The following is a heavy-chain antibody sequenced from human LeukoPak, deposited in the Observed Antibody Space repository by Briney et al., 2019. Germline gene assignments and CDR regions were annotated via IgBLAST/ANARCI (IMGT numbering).Heavy chain of an antibody. Sequence: GRSLRLSCAASGFTFSSYGMHWVRQAPGKGLEWVAVISYDGSNKYYADSVKGRFTISRDNSKNTLYLQMNSLRAEDTAVYYCARDHSIRFDPRGQGTLVTVSS. J-gene: IGHJ5*02. V-gene: IGHV3-30*03. CDR2: ISYDGSNK. CDR1: GFTFSSYG. D-gene: IGHD2-21*01. CDR3: ARDHSIRFDP.